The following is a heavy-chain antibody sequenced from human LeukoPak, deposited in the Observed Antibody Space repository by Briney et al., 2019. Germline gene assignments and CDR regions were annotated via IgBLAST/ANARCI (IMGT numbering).Heavy chain of an antibody. V-gene: IGHV3-23*01. CDR3: AKFYDISTGYFDC. CDR2: ISGGGGST. CDR1: GFTFSSYA. D-gene: IGHD3-9*01. J-gene: IGHJ4*02. Sequence: GGSLRLSCAASGFTFSSYAMSWVRQSPGKGLEWVSAISGGGGSTYYADAVKGRFTISRDNSKNTLYLQMNSLRAEDTAVYYCAKFYDISTGYFDCWGQGTLVTVSS.